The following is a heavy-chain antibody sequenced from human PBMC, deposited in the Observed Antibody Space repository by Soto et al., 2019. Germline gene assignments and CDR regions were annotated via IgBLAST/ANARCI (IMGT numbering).Heavy chain of an antibody. J-gene: IGHJ6*02. D-gene: IGHD3-22*01. CDR3: ARDYYDSTGYYSVDPYNYGMDV. CDR1: GFTFSSYG. V-gene: IGHV3-33*01. CDR2: IWYDGSNK. Sequence: QVQLVESGGGVVQPGRSLRLSCAASGFTFSSYGMHWVRQAPGKGLEWVAVIWYDGSNKYYADSVKGRFTISRDNSKNTLYLQMNTLRAEDTAVYYCARDYYDSTGYYSVDPYNYGMDVCGQGTTVTVSS.